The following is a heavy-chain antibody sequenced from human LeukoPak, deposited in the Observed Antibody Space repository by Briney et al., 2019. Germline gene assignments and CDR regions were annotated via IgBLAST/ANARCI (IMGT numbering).Heavy chain of an antibody. CDR2: VYHDGNT. V-gene: IGHV4-4*02. J-gene: IGHJ5*02. CDR1: GGSISSGTW. D-gene: IGHD1-14*01. CDR3: ASSNNHVWFDP. Sequence: SETLSLTCAVSGGSISSGTWWSWVRQPPGKGLEWIGEVYHDGNTEYSPSFRSRVTMSVDNSKSQFSLELSSVTAADTAVYYCASSNNHVWFDPWGQGALVTVSS.